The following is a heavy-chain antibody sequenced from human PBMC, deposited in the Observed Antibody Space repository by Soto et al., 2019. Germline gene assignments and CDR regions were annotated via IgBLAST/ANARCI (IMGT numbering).Heavy chain of an antibody. CDR3: ARDLSYAFDY. V-gene: IGHV3-48*02. CDR2: IRIDSNHI. D-gene: IGHD1-26*01. CDR1: GFIFTSYS. Sequence: EVQLVESGGGLVQPGGSLRLSCAASGFIFTSYSMNWVRQAPGKGLEWLSYIRIDSNHIGYADSVRGRFTISSDIAKNPLYLQMNSLRDEDTAVYYCARDLSYAFDYWGQGTLVTVFS. J-gene: IGHJ4*02.